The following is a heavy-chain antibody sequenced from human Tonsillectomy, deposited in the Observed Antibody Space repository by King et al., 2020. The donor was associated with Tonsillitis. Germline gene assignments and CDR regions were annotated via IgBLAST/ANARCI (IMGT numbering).Heavy chain of an antibody. CDR2: IFSNDEK. J-gene: IGHJ5*02. V-gene: IGHV2-26*01. Sequence: HVTLQESGPVLVKPPETLTLTCTVSGLSLSNARMGVSWIRQPPGKALEWLAHIFSNDEKSYSTSLKSRLTISKDTSKNQVVLTMTNMDPGDTATYYCARRYNWFDPWGQGTLVTVSS. CDR1: GLSLSNARMG. CDR3: ARRYNWFDP.